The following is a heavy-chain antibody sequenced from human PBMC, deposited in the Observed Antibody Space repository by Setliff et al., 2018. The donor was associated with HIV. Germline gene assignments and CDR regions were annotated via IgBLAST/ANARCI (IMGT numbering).Heavy chain of an antibody. CDR1: GGSISSYY. V-gene: IGHV4-59*08. Sequence: SETLSLTCTVSGGSISSYYWSWIRQPTGKGLEWIGYIYYSGSTNYNPSLKSRVTISVDTSKNQFSLNLTSVTAADTAVYYCARRNMYYYDSRRGSFDYWGQGTLVTVSS. D-gene: IGHD3-22*01. CDR2: IYYSGST. J-gene: IGHJ4*02. CDR3: ARRNMYYYDSRRGSFDY.